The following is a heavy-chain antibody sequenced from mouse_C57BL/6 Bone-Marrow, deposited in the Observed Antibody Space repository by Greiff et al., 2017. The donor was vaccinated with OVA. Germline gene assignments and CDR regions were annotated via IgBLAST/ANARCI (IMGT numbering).Heavy chain of an antibody. CDR1: GYTFTSYW. CDR3: ARWDYSNYDGCAY. J-gene: IGHJ3*01. CDR2: IDPSDSYT. D-gene: IGHD2-5*01. V-gene: IGHV1-69*01. Sequence: QVQLQQPGAELVMPGASVKLSCKASGYTFTSYWMHWVKQRPGQGLEWIGEIDPSDSYTNYNPKFKGKSTLTVDKSSSTAYMQLSSLTSEDSAVYYCARWDYSNYDGCAYWGQGTLVTVSA.